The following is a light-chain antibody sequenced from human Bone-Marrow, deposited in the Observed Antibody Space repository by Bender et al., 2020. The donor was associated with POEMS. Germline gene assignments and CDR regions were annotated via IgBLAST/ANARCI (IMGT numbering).Light chain of an antibody. V-gene: IGLV1-47*01. Sequence: QSVVTQPPSASGTPGQRVIISCSGSSSNIGAHAVNWYQHLPGTAPKLLIYWNNLRPSGVPDRFSASRSGTSASLAISGLRSEDEGDYFCAAWDDSLSGWVFGGGTKLTVL. CDR2: WNN. CDR3: AAWDDSLSGWV. J-gene: IGLJ3*02. CDR1: SSNIGAHA.